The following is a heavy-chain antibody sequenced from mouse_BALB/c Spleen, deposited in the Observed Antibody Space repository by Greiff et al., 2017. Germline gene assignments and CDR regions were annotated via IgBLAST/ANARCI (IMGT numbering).Heavy chain of an antibody. D-gene: IGHD3-1*01. CDR3: AVRTAARVNAMDY. V-gene: IGHV2-4-1*01. Sequence: VKLQESGPGLVQPSQSLSITCTVSGFSLTSYGVHWVRQSPGKGLEWLGVIWSGGSTDYNAAFISRLSISKDNSKSQVFFKMNSLQADDTAIYYCAVRTAARVNAMDYWGQGTSVTVSS. J-gene: IGHJ4*01. CDR1: GFSLTSYG. CDR2: IWSGGST.